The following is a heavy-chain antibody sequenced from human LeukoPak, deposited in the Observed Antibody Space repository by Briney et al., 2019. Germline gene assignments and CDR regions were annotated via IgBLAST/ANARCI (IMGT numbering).Heavy chain of an antibody. Sequence: GESLQISCKGSGYSFTSYWIGWVRPMPGKGLEWMGIIYPGDSDTRYSPSFQGQVTISADKSISTAYLQWSSLKASDTAMYYCAMTYYYGSGSYSPGGAFDIWGQGTMVTVSS. CDR1: GYSFTSYW. CDR2: IYPGDSDT. CDR3: AMTYYYGSGSYSPGGAFDI. V-gene: IGHV5-51*01. D-gene: IGHD3-10*01. J-gene: IGHJ3*02.